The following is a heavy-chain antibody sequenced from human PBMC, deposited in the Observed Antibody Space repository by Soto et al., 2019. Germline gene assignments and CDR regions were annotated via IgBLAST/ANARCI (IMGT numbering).Heavy chain of an antibody. V-gene: IGHV3-30-3*01. CDR2: ISYDGSNK. Sequence: QVQLVESGGGVVQPGRSLRLSCAASGFTFSSYAMHWVRQAPGKGLEWVAVISYDGSNKYYADSVKGRFTISRDNSTSTLYLPMISLRAEDTAVYYCARDRSSGWSYYYYGMDVWGQGTTVTVSS. CDR1: GFTFSSYA. CDR3: ARDRSSGWSYYYYGMDV. D-gene: IGHD6-19*01. J-gene: IGHJ6*02.